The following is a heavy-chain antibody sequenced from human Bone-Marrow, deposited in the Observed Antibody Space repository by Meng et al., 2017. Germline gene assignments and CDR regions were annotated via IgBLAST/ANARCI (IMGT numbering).Heavy chain of an antibody. J-gene: IGHJ5*02. CDR3: AHRGGGDWFDP. CDR1: GFSLSTSVVG. CDR2: IYWDDDK. D-gene: IGHD2-15*01. V-gene: IGHV2-5*02. Sequence: QINLMESGPTLVQPTPALPLPCTFSGFSLSTSVVGVGWIRKPPGKALEWLALIYWDDDKRYSPSLKSRLTITKDTSKNQVVLTMTNMDPVDTATYYCAHRGGGDWFDPWGQGTLVTVSS.